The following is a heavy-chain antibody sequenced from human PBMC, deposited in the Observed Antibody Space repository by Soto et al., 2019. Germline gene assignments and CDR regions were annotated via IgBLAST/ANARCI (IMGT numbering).Heavy chain of an antibody. V-gene: IGHV1-69*13. CDR3: ARDSGSFDDAFDI. D-gene: IGHD1-26*01. J-gene: IGHJ3*02. CDR1: GGTFSSYA. CDR2: IIPIFGTA. Sequence: SVKVSCKASGGTFSSYAISWVRQAPGQGLEWMGGIIPIFGTANYAQKFQGRVTITADESTSTAYMELSSLRSEDTAVYYCARDSGSFDDAFDIWGQGTMVTVSS.